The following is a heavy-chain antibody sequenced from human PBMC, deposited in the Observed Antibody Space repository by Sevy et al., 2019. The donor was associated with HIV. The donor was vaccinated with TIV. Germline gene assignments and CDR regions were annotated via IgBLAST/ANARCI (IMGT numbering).Heavy chain of an antibody. V-gene: IGHV4-34*01. CDR1: GGSFSGYY. CDR3: ARVMVRGVNWFDP. J-gene: IGHJ5*02. Sequence: SETLSLTCAVYGGSFSGYYWSWIRQPPGKGLEWIGEINHSGSTNYNPSLKSRVTISVDTSKNQFSLKLSSVTAADTAVYYCARVMVRGVNWFDPWGQGTLVTVSS. D-gene: IGHD3-10*01. CDR2: INHSGST.